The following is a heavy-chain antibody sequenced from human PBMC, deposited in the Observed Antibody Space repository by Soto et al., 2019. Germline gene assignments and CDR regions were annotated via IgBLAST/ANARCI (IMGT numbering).Heavy chain of an antibody. D-gene: IGHD3-10*01. CDR1: GGSFSGYY. J-gene: IGHJ5*02. CDR3: ARGSSYGSGSYYRGKDNWFDP. V-gene: IGHV4-34*01. CDR2: INHSGST. Sequence: SETLSLTCAVYGGSFSGYYWSWIRQPPGKGLEWIGKINHSGSTNYNPSLKSRVTISVDTSKNQFSLKLSSVTAADTAVYYCARGSSYGSGSYYRGKDNWFDPWGQGTLVTVSS.